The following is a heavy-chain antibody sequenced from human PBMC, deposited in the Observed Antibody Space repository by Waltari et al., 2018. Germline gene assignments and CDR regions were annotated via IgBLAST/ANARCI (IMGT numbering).Heavy chain of an antibody. D-gene: IGHD1-26*01. V-gene: IGHV1-2*06. J-gene: IGHJ3*02. CDR2: INPNSVGT. CDR1: GYTFTGYY. Sequence: QVQLVQSGAEVKKPGASVKVSCKASGYTFTGYYMHWVRQAPGQGLEWMGRINPNSVGTNYAQKFQGRVTMTRDTSISTAYMELSRLRSDDTAVYYCARGEGGAQDDAFDIWGQGTMVTVSS. CDR3: ARGEGGAQDDAFDI.